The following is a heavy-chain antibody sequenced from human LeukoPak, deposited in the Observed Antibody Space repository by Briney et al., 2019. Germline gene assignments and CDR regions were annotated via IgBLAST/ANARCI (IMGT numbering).Heavy chain of an antibody. CDR2: ISAYNGNT. J-gene: IGHJ5*02. V-gene: IGHV1-18*01. CDR3: ARWYSSGWTYNWFDP. Sequence: GASVKVSCKASGYTFTSYGISWVRQAPGQGRDGMGWISAYNGNTNYAQKLQGRVTMTTDTSTSTAYMELRSLRSDDTAVYYCARWYSSGWTYNWFDPWGQGTLVTVSS. CDR1: GYTFTSYG. D-gene: IGHD6-19*01.